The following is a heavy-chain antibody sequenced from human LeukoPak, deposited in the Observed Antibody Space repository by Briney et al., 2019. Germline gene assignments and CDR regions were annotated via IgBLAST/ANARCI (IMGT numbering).Heavy chain of an antibody. CDR2: IRYDGSNK. J-gene: IGHJ4*02. V-gene: IGHV3-30*02. CDR1: GFTFSSYG. D-gene: IGHD3-10*01. Sequence: GGSLRLSCAASGFTFSSYGMHWVRQAPGKGLEWVAFIRYDGSNKNYVDSVKGRFTISRDNSKNTLYLQMNSLRAEATAVYYCAKSVPAIRGEIDYWGQGTLVTVSS. CDR3: AKSVPAIRGEIDY.